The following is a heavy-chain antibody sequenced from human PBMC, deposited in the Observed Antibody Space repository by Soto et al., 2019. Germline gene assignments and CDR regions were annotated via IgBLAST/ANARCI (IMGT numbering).Heavy chain of an antibody. D-gene: IGHD6-13*01. CDR2: IDPSDSYT. CDR1: GYSFTSYW. CDR3: ASAGSSSPLPKHYYYYGMDV. Sequence: EVQLVQSGAEVKKPGESLRISCKGSGYSFTSYWISWLRQMPGKGLEWMGRIDPSDSYTNYSPSFQGHVTISADKSISTAYLQWSSLKASDTAMYYCASAGSSSPLPKHYYYYGMDVWGQGTTVTVSS. J-gene: IGHJ6*02. V-gene: IGHV5-10-1*03.